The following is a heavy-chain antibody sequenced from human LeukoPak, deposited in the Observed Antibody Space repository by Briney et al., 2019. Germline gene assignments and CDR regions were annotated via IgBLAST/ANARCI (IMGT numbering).Heavy chain of an antibody. J-gene: IGHJ4*02. CDR1: GYTFTSYY. CDR3: ARDYPQYCSSTSCYGSSFDY. CDR2: INPSGGST. V-gene: IGHV1-46*01. Sequence: GASAKVSCKASGYTFTSYYMHWVRRAPGQGLEWMGIINPSGGSTSYAQKFQGRVTMTMDTSTSTVYMELSSLRSEDTAVYYCARDYPQYCSSTSCYGSSFDYWGQGTLVTVSS. D-gene: IGHD2-2*01.